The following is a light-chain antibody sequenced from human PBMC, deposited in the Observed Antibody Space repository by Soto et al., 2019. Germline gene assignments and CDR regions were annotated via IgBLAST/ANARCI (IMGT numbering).Light chain of an antibody. CDR2: LEGSGTY. CDR1: SGHNSYI. J-gene: IGLJ3*02. V-gene: IGLV4-60*02. Sequence: QLVLTQSSSASASLGSSVKLTCTLSSGHNSYIIAWHQQQPGKAPRYLMKLEGSGTYNKGSGVPDRFSGSSSGADRYLTISNLQFEDEADYYCETWDGNTRVFGGGTKLTVL. CDR3: ETWDGNTRV.